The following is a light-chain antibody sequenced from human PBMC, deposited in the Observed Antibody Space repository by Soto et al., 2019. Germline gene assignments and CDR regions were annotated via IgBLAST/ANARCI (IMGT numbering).Light chain of an antibody. CDR2: DPS. CDR3: SQRGDWPVS. CDR1: QSISSY. J-gene: IGKJ5*01. Sequence: EIVLTQSPATLYLSPGERATLSCGACQSISSYLAWYQQKRGQAPRLLISDPSNRATGIPARFSGSGSGTNFPPIISSLESEDFAVYYCSQRGDWPVSFGQGTRLEIK. V-gene: IGKV3-11*01.